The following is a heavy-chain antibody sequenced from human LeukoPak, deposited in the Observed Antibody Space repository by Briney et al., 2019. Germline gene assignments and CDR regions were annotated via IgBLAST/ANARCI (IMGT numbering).Heavy chain of an antibody. CDR2: INPNSGGT. D-gene: IGHD3-16*01. CDR1: GYTFTGYY. V-gene: IGHV1-2*02. Sequence: ASVKVSCKASGYTFTGYYMHWVRQAPGQGLEWMGWINPNSGGTNYAQKLQGRVTMTTDTSTSTAYMELRSLRSDDTAVYYCARDLWGPFAFDIWGQGTMVTVSS. CDR3: ARDLWGPFAFDI. J-gene: IGHJ3*02.